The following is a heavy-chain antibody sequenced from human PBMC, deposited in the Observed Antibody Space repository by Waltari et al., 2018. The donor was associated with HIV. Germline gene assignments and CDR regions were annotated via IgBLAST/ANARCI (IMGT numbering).Heavy chain of an antibody. CDR2: IYGNGDI. CDR3: AHFRSGQWLVPKLFVP. Sequence: QITLKESGPTLLSPTETLTLTCTFSGFSLNTNEVGVGWMRQPPGKALEWLTLIYGNGDIRDTSSLRSRVTVTKDNSKNEVFLAMSDMNPVDTGSYFCAHFRSGQWLVPKLFVPWGPGILVTVSS. CDR1: GFSLNTNEVG. J-gene: IGHJ5*02. D-gene: IGHD6-19*01. V-gene: IGHV2-5*01.